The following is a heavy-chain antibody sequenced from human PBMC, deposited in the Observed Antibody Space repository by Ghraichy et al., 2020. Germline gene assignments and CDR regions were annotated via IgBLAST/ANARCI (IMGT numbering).Heavy chain of an antibody. CDR2: IYYSGST. Sequence: SETLSLTCTVSGGSISSSSYYWGWIRQPPGKGLEWIGSIYYSGSTYYNPSLKSRVTISVDTSKNQFSLKLSSVTAADTAVYYCARLYGFGRVDYWGPGTLVTVSA. J-gene: IGHJ4*02. D-gene: IGHD3-16*01. CDR1: GGSISSSSYY. V-gene: IGHV4-39*01. CDR3: ARLYGFGRVDY.